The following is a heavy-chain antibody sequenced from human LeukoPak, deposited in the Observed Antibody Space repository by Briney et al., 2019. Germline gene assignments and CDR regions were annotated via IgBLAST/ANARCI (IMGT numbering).Heavy chain of an antibody. V-gene: IGHV3-7*03. CDR2: IREERGQE. CDR3: ASLDTAKQPLANH. CDR1: GLTVSSHW. J-gene: IGHJ5*02. Sequence: GGSLRLSCVAPGLTVSSHWMSWVRQAPGKGLEWVANIREERGQEYYVDSVKGRFTISKNSAKNSLYLQMNTLRVEDTAMYYCASLDTAKQPLANHWGQGTLVTVSS. D-gene: IGHD5-18*01.